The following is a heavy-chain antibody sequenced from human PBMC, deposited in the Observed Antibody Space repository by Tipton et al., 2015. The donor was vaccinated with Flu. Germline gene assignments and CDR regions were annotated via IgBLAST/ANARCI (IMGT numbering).Heavy chain of an antibody. D-gene: IGHD1-26*01. CDR2: IGGSGGST. Sequence: SLRLSCAASGFTFSSYAMSWVHQAPGKGLEWVSAIGGSGGSTYYPDSVKGRFTISRDNSKNTLYLQMNSLRAEDTAVYYCAKDQVPSYSGSYLPMGFDYWGQGTLVTVSS. CDR1: GFTFSSYA. CDR3: AKDQVPSYSGSYLPMGFDY. J-gene: IGHJ4*02. V-gene: IGHV3-23*01.